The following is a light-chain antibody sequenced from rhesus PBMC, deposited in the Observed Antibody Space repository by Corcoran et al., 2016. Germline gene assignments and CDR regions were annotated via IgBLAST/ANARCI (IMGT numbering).Light chain of an antibody. Sequence: DIQMTQSPSSLSASVGDRVTITCRASQTIRSYLAWYQQKPGKVPKLLIYAASSLESGVPSRFSGGGSGTEFTLTISSLQPEDFATYYCQQHNSHPLTFGGGTKVEIK. V-gene: IGKV1-44*01. CDR2: AAS. J-gene: IGKJ4*01. CDR3: QQHNSHPLT. CDR1: QTIRSY.